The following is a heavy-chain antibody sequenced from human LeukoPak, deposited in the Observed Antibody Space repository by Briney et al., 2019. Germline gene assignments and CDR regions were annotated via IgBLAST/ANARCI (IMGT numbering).Heavy chain of an antibody. V-gene: IGHV1-46*01. CDR3: ARAHVGYGNWFDP. D-gene: IGHD5-18*01. Sequence: VASVKVSCKASGGTFSSYAISWVRQAPGQGLEWMGIINPSGGSTSYAQKFQGRVTMTRDTSTSTVYMELSSLRSEDTAVYYCARAHVGYGNWFDPWGQGTLVTVSS. CDR2: INPSGGST. J-gene: IGHJ5*02. CDR1: GGTFSSYA.